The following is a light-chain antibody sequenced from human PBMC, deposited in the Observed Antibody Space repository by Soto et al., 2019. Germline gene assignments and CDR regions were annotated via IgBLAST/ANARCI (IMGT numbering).Light chain of an antibody. CDR1: QGIYSR. CDR2: ATS. Sequence: DIQITHSSSSLSASVLYTVTITCGSSQGIYSRLAWYQQKPGKAPELLIYATSTLQNGVPSRFSGSGFGTDFTLSISSLQPEDSASYFCQQTDDFPLTFGGGTKVDIK. J-gene: IGKJ4*01. CDR3: QQTDDFPLT. V-gene: IGKV1D-12*01.